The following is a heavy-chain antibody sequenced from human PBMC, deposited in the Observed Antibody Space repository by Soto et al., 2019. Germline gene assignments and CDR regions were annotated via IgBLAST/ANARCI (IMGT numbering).Heavy chain of an antibody. V-gene: IGHV1-18*01. CDR1: GYAFTTYG. CDR3: ARGRYGDY. CDR2: ISAHNGNT. D-gene: IGHD1-1*01. J-gene: IGHJ4*02. Sequence: QVHLVQSGAEVKKPGASVKVSCQGSGYAFTTYGITWVRQAPGQGLEWMGWISAHNGNTNYAQKLQGRVTVTRDTSTSTDDMELRCLRYDDSAVYYCARGRYGDYWGQGALVPVSS.